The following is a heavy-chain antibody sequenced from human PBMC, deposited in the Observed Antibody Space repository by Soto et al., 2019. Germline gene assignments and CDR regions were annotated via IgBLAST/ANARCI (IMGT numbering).Heavy chain of an antibody. CDR2: VNSSSGHT. CDR1: GFSFSSYR. Sequence: GGLLRLSCAASGFSFSSYRINWIRQAPGQGLEWVSSVNSSSGHTNYADSVKGRFTISRDNARNSLFLQMNSLRAEDSAVYYCARDRSYASAMDVWGQGTTVTVSS. V-gene: IGHV3-21*01. CDR3: ARDRSYASAMDV. J-gene: IGHJ6*02. D-gene: IGHD2-2*01.